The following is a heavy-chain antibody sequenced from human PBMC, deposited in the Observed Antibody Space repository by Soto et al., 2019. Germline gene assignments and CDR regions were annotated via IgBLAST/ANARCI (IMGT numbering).Heavy chain of an antibody. J-gene: IGHJ4*02. CDR3: AKNVGRPGY. CDR1: GFSFSTYN. CDR2: ISGSGGST. D-gene: IGHD1-26*01. Sequence: QAGGSLRLSCAASGFSFSTYNMNWVRQAPGKGLEWVSAISGSGGSTYYADSVKGRFTISRDNSKNTLYLQMNSLRAEDTAVYYCAKNVGRPGYWGQGTLVTVS. V-gene: IGHV3-23*01.